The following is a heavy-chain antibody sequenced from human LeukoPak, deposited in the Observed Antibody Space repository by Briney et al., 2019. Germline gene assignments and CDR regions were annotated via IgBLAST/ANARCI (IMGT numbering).Heavy chain of an antibody. D-gene: IGHD1-26*01. CDR3: ATLSGDRVGATPGDY. V-gene: IGHV1-24*01. J-gene: IGHJ4*02. CDR2: FDPEDGET. CDR1: GYXLTELS. Sequence: ASVKVSCKVSGYXLTELSIHWVRQAPGKGLEWMGGFDPEDGETIYAQKFQGRVTMAEDTSTDTAYMELSSLRSEDTAVYYCATLSGDRVGATPGDYWGQGTLVTVSS.